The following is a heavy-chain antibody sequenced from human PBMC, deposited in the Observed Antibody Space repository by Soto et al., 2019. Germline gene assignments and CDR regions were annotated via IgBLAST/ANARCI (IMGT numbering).Heavy chain of an antibody. CDR2: IYHSGST. Sequence: QLQLQESGSGLVKPSQTLSLTCAVSGGSINTATHSWSWIRQPPGKGLEWIGYIYHSGSTYYNPSVKSRVTLSLDKSNNHFSLRLSSVTAADTAVYYCARGGGVTTTGDDYWGQGILVTVSS. CDR3: ARGGGVTTTGDDY. J-gene: IGHJ4*02. CDR1: GGSINTATHS. D-gene: IGHD4-4*01. V-gene: IGHV4-30-2*01.